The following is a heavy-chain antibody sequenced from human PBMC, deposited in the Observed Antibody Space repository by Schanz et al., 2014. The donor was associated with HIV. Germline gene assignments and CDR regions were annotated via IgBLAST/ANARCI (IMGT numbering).Heavy chain of an antibody. V-gene: IGHV3-33*08. CDR1: GFTFSSYG. D-gene: IGHD4-17*01. Sequence: QVQLVESGGGVVQPGRSLRLSCAASGFTFSSYGMHWVRQAPGEGLECVAFIWYDGSNKYYADSVKGRFTISRDNSKNTLYLQMNSLRGEDTAVYYCATAAVTDYSDNWGQGTLVTVSS. J-gene: IGHJ4*02. CDR3: ATAAVTDYSDN. CDR2: IWYDGSNK.